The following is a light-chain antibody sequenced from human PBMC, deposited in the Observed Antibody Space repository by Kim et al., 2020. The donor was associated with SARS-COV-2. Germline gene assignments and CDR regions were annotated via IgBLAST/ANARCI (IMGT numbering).Light chain of an antibody. Sequence: AQGKTTRIPCGGNNLRSKIVRWYQQKPGQAPVLVIHYDTDRPSGIPERFSGSNSGNTATLNISRVEVADEADYYCQVWDSGTDHVVFGGGTQLTVL. CDR1: NLRSKI. J-gene: IGLJ2*01. CDR2: YDT. CDR3: QVWDSGTDHVV. V-gene: IGLV3-21*04.